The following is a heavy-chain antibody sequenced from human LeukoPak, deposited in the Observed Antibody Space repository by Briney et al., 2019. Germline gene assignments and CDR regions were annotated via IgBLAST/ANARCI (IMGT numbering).Heavy chain of an antibody. CDR2: ISGSGGST. Sequence: GGSLRLSCAASGFTFSSYAMSWVRQAPGKGLEWVSAISGSGGSTYYADSVKGRFTISRDNSKNTLYLKMNSLRAEDTAVYYCAKASNDYGDYLDYWGQGTLVTVSS. V-gene: IGHV3-23*01. D-gene: IGHD4-17*01. J-gene: IGHJ4*02. CDR1: GFTFSSYA. CDR3: AKASNDYGDYLDY.